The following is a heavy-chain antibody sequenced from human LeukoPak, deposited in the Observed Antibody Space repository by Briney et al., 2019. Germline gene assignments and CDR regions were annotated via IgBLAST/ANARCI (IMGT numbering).Heavy chain of an antibody. J-gene: IGHJ4*02. CDR2: ISNTGNA. CDR3: ARAPAMAYFDY. V-gene: IGHV4-31*03. D-gene: IGHD3-16*01. CDR1: GGSFSSGSYY. Sequence: KPSQTLSLTCTVSGGSFSSGSYYWSWIRQHPGKGLEWIGYISNTGNAYYDPSLKSRVSISIDTSKRQFSLKVRSVTAADTAVYYCARAPAMAYFDYWGQGTLVTVSS.